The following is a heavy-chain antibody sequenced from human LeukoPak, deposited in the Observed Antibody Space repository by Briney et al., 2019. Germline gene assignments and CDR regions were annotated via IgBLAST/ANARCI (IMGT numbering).Heavy chain of an antibody. CDR3: ARDGINGRPIAWPDW. CDR1: GFTFSTYW. D-gene: IGHD2-21*01. V-gene: IGHV3-7*01. Sequence: GGSLRLSCTASGFTFSTYWMNWVRQAPGKGLEWVANINNDGSGKYYVDSVKGRFTISRDNAKNSQYLEMNSLRAEDTAVYYFARDGINGRPIAWPDWGGQGTPVT. CDR2: INNDGSGK. J-gene: IGHJ4*01.